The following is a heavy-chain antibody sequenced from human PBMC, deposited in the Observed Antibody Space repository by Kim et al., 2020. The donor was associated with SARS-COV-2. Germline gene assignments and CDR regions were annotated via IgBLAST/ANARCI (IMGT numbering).Heavy chain of an antibody. Sequence: ASVKVSCKASGYTFTSYYMHWVRQAPGQGLEWMGIINPSGGSTSYAQKFQGRVTMTRDTSTSTVYMELSSLRSEDTAVYYCARDYEWLVFDAKPPYNWFDPWGQGTLVTVSS. J-gene: IGHJ5*02. D-gene: IGHD6-19*01. CDR2: INPSGGST. V-gene: IGHV1-46*01. CDR1: GYTFTSYY. CDR3: ARDYEWLVFDAKPPYNWFDP.